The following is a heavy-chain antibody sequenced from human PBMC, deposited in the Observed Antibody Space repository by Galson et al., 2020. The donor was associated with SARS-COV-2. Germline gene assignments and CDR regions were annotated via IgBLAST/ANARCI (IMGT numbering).Heavy chain of an antibody. CDR2: ISSSSSYI. CDR1: GFTFSSYS. D-gene: IGHD6-6*01. J-gene: IGHJ4*02. V-gene: IGHV3-21*01. Sequence: GGSLRLSCAASGFTFSSYSMNWVRQAPGKGLEWVSSISSSSSYIYYADSVKGRFTISRDNAKNSLYLQMNSLRAEDTAVYYCARHHAFQQLVVDFDYWGQGTLVTVSS. CDR3: ARHHAFQQLVVDFDY.